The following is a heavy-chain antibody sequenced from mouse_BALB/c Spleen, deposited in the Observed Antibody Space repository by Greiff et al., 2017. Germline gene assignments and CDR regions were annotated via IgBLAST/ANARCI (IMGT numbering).Heavy chain of an antibody. CDR1: GYTFTSYW. V-gene: IGHV1S22*01. D-gene: IGHD2-14*01. Sequence: LKQPGSELVRPGASVKLSCKASGYTFTSYWMHWVKQRHGQGLEWIGNIYPGSGSTNYDEKFKSKGTLTVDTSSSTAYMHLSSLTSEDSAVYYCTRSYYRYDYYAMDYWGQGTSVTVSS. CDR2: IYPGSGST. J-gene: IGHJ4*01. CDR3: TRSYYRYDYYAMDY.